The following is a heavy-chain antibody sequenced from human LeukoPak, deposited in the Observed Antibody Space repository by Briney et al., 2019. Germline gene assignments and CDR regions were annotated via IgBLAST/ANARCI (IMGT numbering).Heavy chain of an antibody. CDR1: GITFRNFG. CDR2: IVYDGSNK. D-gene: IGHD1-1*01. V-gene: IGHV3-30*02. J-gene: IGHJ2*01. CDR3: ARDLVSAGTRYYDL. Sequence: GGSLRLSCAASGITFRNFGMHWVRQAPGMGLEWVAYIVYDGSNKYYADSVKGRFTISRGNSKNTLSLQMNSLTGEDTAVYYCARDLVSAGTRYYDLWGRGTVVTVSS.